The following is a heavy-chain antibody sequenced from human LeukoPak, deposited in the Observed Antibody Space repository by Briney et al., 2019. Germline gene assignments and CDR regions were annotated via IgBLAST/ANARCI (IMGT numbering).Heavy chain of an antibody. CDR1: GGSIISYY. V-gene: IGHV4-4*07. CDR3: ARSRRDSLLWFGELRFDY. Sequence: PSETLSLTCTVSGGSIISYYWSWIRQPAGKGLEWIGRIYTSGSTNYNPSLKSRVTISVDTSKNQFSLKLSSVTAADTAVYYCARSRRDSLLWFGELRFDYWGQGTLVTVSS. J-gene: IGHJ4*02. CDR2: IYTSGST. D-gene: IGHD3-10*01.